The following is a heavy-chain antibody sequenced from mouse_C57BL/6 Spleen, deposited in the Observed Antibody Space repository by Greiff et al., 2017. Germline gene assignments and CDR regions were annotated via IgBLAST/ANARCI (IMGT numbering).Heavy chain of an antibody. CDR3: ARRGLLYDPYCFDY. CDR1: GYTFTDYN. D-gene: IGHD2-12*01. V-gene: IGHV1-18*01. CDR2: INPNNGGT. J-gene: IGHJ2*01. Sequence: EVQLQQSGPELVKPGASVKIPCKASGYTFTDYNMDWVKQSHGKSLEWIGDINPNNGGTNYNQKFKGKATLTVDKSSSTAYMELRSLTSEDTAVYYGARRGLLYDPYCFDYWGQGTTLTVSS.